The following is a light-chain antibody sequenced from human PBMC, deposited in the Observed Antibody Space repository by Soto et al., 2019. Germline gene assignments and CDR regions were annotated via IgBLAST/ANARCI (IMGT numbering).Light chain of an antibody. V-gene: IGKV1-5*01. CDR2: DAS. CDR3: QQYNSYWT. CDR1: QSISSW. J-gene: IGKJ1*01. Sequence: DIQMTQSPSTLSASVGDRVTITCRANQSISSWLAWYQQKPGKAPNLLIYDASSLESGVPSRFSGSGSGTEFTLTISSLQPDDFATYYCQQYNSYWTFGQGTKVDIK.